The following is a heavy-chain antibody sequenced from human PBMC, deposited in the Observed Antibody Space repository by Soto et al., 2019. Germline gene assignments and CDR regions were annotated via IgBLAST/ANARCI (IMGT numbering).Heavy chain of an antibody. CDR2: IIPIFGTA. V-gene: IGHV1-69*13. CDR3: ARGKESQAGMDV. CDR1: GGTFSSYA. Sequence: GASVKVSCKASGGTFSSYAISWVRQAPGQGLEWMGGIIPIFGTANYAQKFQGRVTITADESTSTAYMEQSSLRSEDTAVYYCARGKESQAGMDVWGQGTTVTVSS. J-gene: IGHJ6*02.